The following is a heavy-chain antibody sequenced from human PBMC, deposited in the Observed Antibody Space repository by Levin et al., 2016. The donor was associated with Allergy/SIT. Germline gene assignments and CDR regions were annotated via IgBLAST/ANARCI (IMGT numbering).Heavy chain of an antibody. J-gene: IGHJ4*02. CDR3: ARGERGGYYFDS. CDR1: GDSVSTYY. V-gene: IGHV4-4*07. Sequence: SETLSLTCNVSGDSVSTYYWVWIRQPAGKGLEWLGRIYASGSSNYNPSLKSRLTMSIDTSKNLFSLNLNSVTAADTAVYFCARGERGGYYFDSWGQGILVIVS. D-gene: IGHD1-1*01. CDR2: IYASGSS.